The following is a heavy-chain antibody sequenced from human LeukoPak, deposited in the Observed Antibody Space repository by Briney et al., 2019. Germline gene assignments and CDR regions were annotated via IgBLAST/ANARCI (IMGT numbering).Heavy chain of an antibody. V-gene: IGHV1-8*01. CDR2: MNPNSGNT. CDR1: GYTFTSYD. J-gene: IGHJ2*01. CDR3: ARGRVGATSHSNWFFDL. D-gene: IGHD1-26*01. Sequence: GASVKVSCKFSGYTFTSYDINWVRQATGQGLEWMGWMNPNSGNTGYAQKFQGRVTMTSDTSITTAYMDLSSLTSEDTAMYYCARGRVGATSHSNWFFDLWGRGTPVTVSS.